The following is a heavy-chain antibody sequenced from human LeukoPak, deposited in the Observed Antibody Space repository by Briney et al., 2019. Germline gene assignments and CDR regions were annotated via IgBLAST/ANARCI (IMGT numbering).Heavy chain of an antibody. CDR3: ARGRWLHIDY. CDR2: ISYDGSNK. D-gene: IGHD5-24*01. V-gene: IGHV3-30-3*01. CDR1: GFTFSSYA. J-gene: IGHJ4*02. Sequence: PGGSLRLSCAASGFTFSSYAMHCVRQAPGKGLEWVAVISYDGSNKYYADSVKGRFTISRDNSKNTLYLQMNSLRAEDTAVYYCARGRWLHIDYWGQGTLVTVSS.